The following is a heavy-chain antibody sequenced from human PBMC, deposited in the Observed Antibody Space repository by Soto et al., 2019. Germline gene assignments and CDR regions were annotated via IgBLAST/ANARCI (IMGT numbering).Heavy chain of an antibody. D-gene: IGHD5-12*01. Sequence: QVQLVESGGGVVQPGRSLRLSCAASGFTFSSYGMHWVRQAPGKGLEWEAVISYDGSNKYYADSVKGRFTISRDNSKNTLYLQMNSLRAEDTAVYYCAKDREHSGYDTNCFDPWGQGTMVTVSS. V-gene: IGHV3-30*18. CDR3: AKDREHSGYDTNCFDP. CDR2: ISYDGSNK. J-gene: IGHJ5*02. CDR1: GFTFSSYG.